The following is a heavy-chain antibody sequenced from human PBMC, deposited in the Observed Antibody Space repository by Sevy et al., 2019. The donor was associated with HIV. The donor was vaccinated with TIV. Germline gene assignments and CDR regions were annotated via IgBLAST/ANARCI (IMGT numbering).Heavy chain of an antibody. Sequence: LSLTCVASGFTFNNFWMAWVRQAPGKGLEWFANIKPDGSESNHVGSVKGRFTISRDNAKNSLYLQMNSLTAEDTAVYYCARDVGGGYFDYWGQGTLVTASS. CDR1: GFTFNNFW. CDR2: IKPDGSES. CDR3: ARDVGGGYFDY. J-gene: IGHJ4*01. V-gene: IGHV3-7*03. D-gene: IGHD3-16*01.